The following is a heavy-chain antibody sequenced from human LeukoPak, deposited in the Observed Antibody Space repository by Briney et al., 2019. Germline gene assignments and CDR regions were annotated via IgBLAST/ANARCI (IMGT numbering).Heavy chain of an antibody. Sequence: GGSLRLSCAATGFTFSGYSMNWVRQAPGKGLEWISYIGIDSGNTNYADSVKGRFTISGDKAKNSLYLQMNSLRVEDTAVYYCARDYKYAFDNWGQGTLVTVSS. D-gene: IGHD5-24*01. CDR3: ARDYKYAFDN. CDR1: GFTFSGYS. J-gene: IGHJ4*02. CDR2: IGIDSGNT. V-gene: IGHV3-48*01.